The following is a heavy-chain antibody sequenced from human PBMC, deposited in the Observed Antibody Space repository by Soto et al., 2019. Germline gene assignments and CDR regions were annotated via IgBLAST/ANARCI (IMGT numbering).Heavy chain of an antibody. Sequence: QLQLQESGPGLVKPSETLSLTCTVSGGSISSSSYYWGWIRQPPGKGLEWIGSIYYSGSTYYNPSGKRRVTIAVDTAKIQFSLKLSSVTAAATAVYYCARHQSHSSSYVDPWGQGTLVTVSS. CDR2: IYYSGST. V-gene: IGHV4-39*01. CDR1: GGSISSSSYY. CDR3: ARHQSHSSSYVDP. D-gene: IGHD6-13*01. J-gene: IGHJ5*02.